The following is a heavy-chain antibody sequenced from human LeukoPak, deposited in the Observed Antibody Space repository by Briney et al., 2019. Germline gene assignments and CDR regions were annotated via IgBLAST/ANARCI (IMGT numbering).Heavy chain of an antibody. J-gene: IGHJ4*02. CDR1: GDTFSNYA. D-gene: IGHD3-22*01. CDR2: IVPTLRRA. Sequence: SVKVSCKTSGDTFSNYAITWVRQAPGQGPEWMGGIVPTLRRANYAQKFKGRVTITTDEASTTAYMELNGLTYDDTAVYYCARDRYYDSRGNFYESGYWGQGTLVTVSS. V-gene: IGHV1-69*05. CDR3: ARDRYYDSRGNFYESGY.